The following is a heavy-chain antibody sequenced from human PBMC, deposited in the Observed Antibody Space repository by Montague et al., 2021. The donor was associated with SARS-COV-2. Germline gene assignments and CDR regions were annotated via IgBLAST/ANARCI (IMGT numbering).Heavy chain of an antibody. Sequence: SETLSLTCEVSGGSISSYYWSWIRQSPGKGLEWIGYVHYTGSTKYNPSLKTRVTPSLDTPKNQFSLKLSSVTAADTAVYYCAREPYYYDSSGYPYYYYYGMDVWGQGTTVTVSS. CDR2: VHYTGST. CDR3: AREPYYYDSSGYPYYYYYGMDV. D-gene: IGHD3-22*01. CDR1: GGSISSYY. J-gene: IGHJ6*02. V-gene: IGHV4-59*01.